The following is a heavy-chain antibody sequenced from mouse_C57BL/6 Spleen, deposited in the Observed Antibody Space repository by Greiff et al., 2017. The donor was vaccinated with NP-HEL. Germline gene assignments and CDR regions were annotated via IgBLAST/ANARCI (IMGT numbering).Heavy chain of an antibody. CDR1: GIDFSRYW. J-gene: IGHJ1*03. CDR3: ASPNWDGGWYFDV. V-gene: IGHV4-1*01. CDR2: INPDSSTI. Sequence: EADGIDFSRYWMSWVRRAPGKGLEWIGEINPDSSTINYAPSLKDKFIISRDNAKNTLYLQMSKVRSEDTALYYCASPNWDGGWYFDVWGTGTTVTVSS. D-gene: IGHD4-1*01.